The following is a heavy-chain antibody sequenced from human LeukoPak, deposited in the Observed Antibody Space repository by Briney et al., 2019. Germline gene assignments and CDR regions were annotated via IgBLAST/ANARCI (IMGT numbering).Heavy chain of an antibody. D-gene: IGHD3-10*01. V-gene: IGHV3-23*01. CDR2: ITARADST. CDR3: AKDFSGSGSYIFDY. J-gene: IGHJ4*02. Sequence: GGSLRLSCAASGFTFSNYAMSWVRQAPGKGLEWVSGITARADSTYYADSVKGRFTISRDNSKNTLYLQMNSLRAEDTAVYYCAKDFSGSGSYIFDYWGQGTLVTVSS. CDR1: GFTFSNYA.